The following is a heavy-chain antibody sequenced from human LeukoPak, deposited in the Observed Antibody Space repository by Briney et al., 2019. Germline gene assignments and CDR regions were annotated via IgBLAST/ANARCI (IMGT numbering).Heavy chain of an antibody. CDR2: IYYSGST. Sequence: SETPSLTCTVSGGSISSHYWSWIRQPPGKGLEWIGYIYYSGSTNYNPSLKSRVTISVDTSKNQFSLKLSSVTAADTAVNYCARGKQLVGDWGQGTLVTVSS. D-gene: IGHD6-13*01. CDR1: GGSISSHY. J-gene: IGHJ4*02. CDR3: ARGKQLVGD. V-gene: IGHV4-59*11.